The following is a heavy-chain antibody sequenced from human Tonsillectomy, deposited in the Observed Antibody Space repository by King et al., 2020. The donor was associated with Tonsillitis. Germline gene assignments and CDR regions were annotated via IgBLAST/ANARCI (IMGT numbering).Heavy chain of an antibody. CDR2: ISWNSGTI. CDR3: VKPVLFCSKGVCIPNGVFDV. J-gene: IGHJ4*02. CDR1: GFTFDDYA. V-gene: IGHV3-9*01. D-gene: IGHD3-9*01. Sequence: VQLVESGGGLVQPGRSLRLSCAASGFTFDDYAMHWIRQPPGKGLEWVSGISWNSGTIGYADSVKGRFTISRDNAKKSLYLQMNSLGPEDTALYYCVKPVLFCSKGVCIPNGVFDVWGQGALVSVSS.